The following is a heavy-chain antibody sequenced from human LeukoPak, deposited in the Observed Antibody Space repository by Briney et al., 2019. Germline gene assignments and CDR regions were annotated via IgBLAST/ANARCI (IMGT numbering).Heavy chain of an antibody. D-gene: IGHD6-13*01. J-gene: IGHJ6*03. Sequence: PSETLSLTCAVYGGSFSGYYWSWIRQPAGKGLEWIGRIYTSGSTNYNPSLKSRVTISVDTSKNQFSLKLSSVTAADTAVYYCARDGYSSSWASPYYYYMDVWGKGTTVTVS. CDR3: ARDGYSSSWASPYYYYMDV. V-gene: IGHV4-4*07. CDR2: IYTSGST. CDR1: GGSFSGYY.